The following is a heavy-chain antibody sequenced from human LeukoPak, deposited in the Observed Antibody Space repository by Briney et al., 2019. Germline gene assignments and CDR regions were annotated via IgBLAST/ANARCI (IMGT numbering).Heavy chain of an antibody. V-gene: IGHV1-69*01. CDR3: ARDPGYPNYYDSSGSPYYYYGMDV. Sequence: SVKVSCKASGGTFSSYAISWVRQAPGQGLEWMGGIIPIFDTANYAQKFQGRVTITADESTSTAYMELSSLRSEDTAVYYCARDPGYPNYYDSSGSPYYYYGMDVWGQGTTVTVSS. J-gene: IGHJ6*02. D-gene: IGHD3-22*01. CDR1: GGTFSSYA. CDR2: IIPIFDTA.